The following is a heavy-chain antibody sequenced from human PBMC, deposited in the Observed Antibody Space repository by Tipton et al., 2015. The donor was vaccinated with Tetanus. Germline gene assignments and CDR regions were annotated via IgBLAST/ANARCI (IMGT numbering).Heavy chain of an antibody. Sequence: SLRLSCAASGFIFNNYAMTWVRQSPGKGLEWVSSITGSGSTTYYADSVKGRFTISRDNSKDTLYLQMNSLRAEDTAVYYCARAPGGGSYHMDFWGQGTLVAVSS. D-gene: IGHD3-16*02. V-gene: IGHV3-23*01. CDR3: ARAPGGGSYHMDF. CDR1: GFIFNNYA. J-gene: IGHJ4*02. CDR2: ITGSGSTT.